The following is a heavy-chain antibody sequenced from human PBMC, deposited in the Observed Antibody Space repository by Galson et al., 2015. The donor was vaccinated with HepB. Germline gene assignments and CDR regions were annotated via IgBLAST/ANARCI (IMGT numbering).Heavy chain of an antibody. CDR1: GGSISSYY. CDR3: ARGYGYYYYYMDV. D-gene: IGHD1-1*01. CDR2: VSDSGNT. V-gene: IGHV4-59*08. Sequence: SETLSLTCPVSGGSISSYYWTWIRQPPGKGLEWIGFVSDSGNTDYNPPLESRVTISVDTSKNQFSLELTSVTAAATAVYYCARGYGYYYYYMDVWGKGTPVTVSS. J-gene: IGHJ6*03.